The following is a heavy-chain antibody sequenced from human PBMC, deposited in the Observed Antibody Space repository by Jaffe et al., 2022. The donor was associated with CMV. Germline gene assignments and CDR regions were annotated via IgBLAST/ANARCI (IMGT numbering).Heavy chain of an antibody. CDR2: INPSGGST. Sequence: QVQLVQSGAEVKKPGASVKVSCKASGYTFTSYYMHWVRQAPGQGLEWMGIINPSGGSTSYAQKFQGRVTMTRDTSTSTVYMELSSLRSEDTAVYYCARLVADASPDILTPHYYYGMDVWGQGTTVTVSS. J-gene: IGHJ6*02. D-gene: IGHD3-9*01. CDR3: ARLVADASPDILTPHYYYGMDV. V-gene: IGHV1-46*01. CDR1: GYTFTSYY.